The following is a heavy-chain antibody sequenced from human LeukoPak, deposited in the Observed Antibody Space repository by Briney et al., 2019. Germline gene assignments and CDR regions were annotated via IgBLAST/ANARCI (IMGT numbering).Heavy chain of an antibody. J-gene: IGHJ1*01. CDR2: ISSTSTHL. V-gene: IGHV3-21*01. CDR3: ARKWGDSSEYSQH. Sequence: GGSLRLSCAASGFTFSTYTMNWVRQAPGKGLEWVSSISSTSTHLDYADSVKGRFTISRDNTENSLFLQMNSLTADDTAVYYCARKWGDSSEYSQHWGQGTLVTVSS. D-gene: IGHD6-13*01. CDR1: GFTFSTYT.